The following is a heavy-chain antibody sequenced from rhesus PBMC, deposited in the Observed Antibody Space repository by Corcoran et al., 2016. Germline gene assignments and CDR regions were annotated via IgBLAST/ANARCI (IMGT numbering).Heavy chain of an antibody. CDR3: AREAPANC. D-gene: IGHD2-33*01. Sequence: QVQLQESGPGLVKPSETLSLTCAVSGGSVSSSTWWSWIRQPPGKGLEWFGYICGSSGRTYYNPSPKSRVTISTATSKNQFSLKLSSVTAADTAVYYCAREAPANCWGQGVLVTVSS. CDR1: GGSVSSSTW. CDR2: ICGSSGRT. J-gene: IGHJ4*01. V-gene: IGHV4-65*01.